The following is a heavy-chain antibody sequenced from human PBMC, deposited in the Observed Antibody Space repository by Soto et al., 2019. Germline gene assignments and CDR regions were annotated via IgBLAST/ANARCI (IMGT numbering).Heavy chain of an antibody. D-gene: IGHD1-26*01. CDR2: MQPSTGRT. J-gene: IGHJ4*02. V-gene: IGHV1-8*01. CDR3: ARGVSAGVDY. Sequence: QVPLVQSGAEVREPGASVKVSCKASGYSFTSLDINWVRQTAGQGLEWMGWMQPSTGRTGYAQKVPGRVTMATDTSINTAYMELTTLTSDDTTFYYCARGVSAGVDYWGQGTLVTVSS. CDR1: GYSFTSLD.